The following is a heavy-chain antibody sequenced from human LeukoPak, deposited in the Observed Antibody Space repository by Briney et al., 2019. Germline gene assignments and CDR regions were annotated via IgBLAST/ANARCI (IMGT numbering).Heavy chain of an antibody. CDR3: ATRPGAIIGPLDY. D-gene: IGHD2-2*01. Sequence: GRSLRLSCAASGFFFSSYAMTWVRQAPGKGLEWVSSISGGDDRTYYTDSVKGRFTISRDSSKNTLYLQMNSLRVDDTAVYYCATRPGAIIGPLDYWGQGILVTVSS. V-gene: IGHV3-23*01. CDR1: GFFFSSYA. CDR2: ISGGDDRT. J-gene: IGHJ4*02.